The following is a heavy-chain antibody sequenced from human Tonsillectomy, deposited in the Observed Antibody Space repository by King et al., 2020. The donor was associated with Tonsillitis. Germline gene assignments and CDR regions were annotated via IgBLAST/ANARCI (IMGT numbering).Heavy chain of an antibody. J-gene: IGHJ4*02. CDR2: INPGDSDT. Sequence: QLVQSGAXVKKPGESLKISCKGSGYSFTSYWIGWVRQMPGKGLEWLGLINPGDSDTRYSPSFQGQVTISADKSISTAYLQWSSLKASDTAIFYCARLTQWELAGCDYWGQGTLVTVSS. V-gene: IGHV5-51*01. CDR3: ARLTQWELAGCDY. D-gene: IGHD1-26*01. CDR1: GYSFTSYW.